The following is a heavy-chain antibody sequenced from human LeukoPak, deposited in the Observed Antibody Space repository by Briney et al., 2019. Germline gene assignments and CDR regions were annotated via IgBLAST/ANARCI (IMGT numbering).Heavy chain of an antibody. CDR3: ATHPYRYTSPSTNDY. Sequence: ASVKVSCKASGYIFSDYYLHWVRQAPGQGLEWMGGIVPMFGSADYARKFHGRVSITADESTTTAYMELTSLTSDDTAIYFCATHPYRYTSPSTNDYWGQGTLVTVSS. CDR1: GYIFSDYY. D-gene: IGHD3-16*02. V-gene: IGHV1-69*13. J-gene: IGHJ4*02. CDR2: IVPMFGSA.